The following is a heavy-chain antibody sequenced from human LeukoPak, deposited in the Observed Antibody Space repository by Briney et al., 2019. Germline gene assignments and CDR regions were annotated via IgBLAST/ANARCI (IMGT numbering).Heavy chain of an antibody. CDR1: GGSVSSSGYY. J-gene: IGHJ5*02. CDR2: IYYSGST. Sequence: SETLSLTCTVSGGSVSSSGYYWGWIRQPPGKGLEWIASIYYSGSTYYNPSLKGRVAISVDTSKNQLSLKLSSLTAADTAVYYCARHEYSGSYYGLSWFDPWGQGTLVTVSS. D-gene: IGHD1-26*01. V-gene: IGHV4-39*01. CDR3: ARHEYSGSYYGLSWFDP.